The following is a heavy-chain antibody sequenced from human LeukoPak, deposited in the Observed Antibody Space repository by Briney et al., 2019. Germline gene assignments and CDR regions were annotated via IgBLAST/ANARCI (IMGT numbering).Heavy chain of an antibody. CDR3: ASRSSIWTGYQDTLYYFDS. V-gene: IGHV4-59*01. CDR2: IYYSGST. J-gene: IGHJ4*02. CDR1: GGSISSYY. Sequence: SETLSLTCTVSGGSISSYYWSWIRQPPGKRLEWIGHIYYSGSTNYNPSLKSRVTISVDTSKNQFSLKLSSVTAADTPVYYCASRSSIWTGYQDTLYYFDSWGQGTLVTVSS. D-gene: IGHD3/OR15-3a*01.